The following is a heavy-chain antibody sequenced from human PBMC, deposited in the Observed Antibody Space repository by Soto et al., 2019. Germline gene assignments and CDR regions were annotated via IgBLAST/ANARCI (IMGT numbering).Heavy chain of an antibody. V-gene: IGHV3-23*01. J-gene: IGHJ6*02. CDR2: ISGSGGST. CDR3: AKATDSSGYYNYYYGMDV. CDR1: GFTFSSYA. D-gene: IGHD3-22*01. Sequence: GGSLRLSCAASGFTFSSYAMSWVRQAPGKGLEWVSAISGSGGSTYYADSVKGRFTISRDNSKNTLYLEMNSLRAEDAAVYYFAKATDSSGYYNYYYGMDVWGQGTTVTVSS.